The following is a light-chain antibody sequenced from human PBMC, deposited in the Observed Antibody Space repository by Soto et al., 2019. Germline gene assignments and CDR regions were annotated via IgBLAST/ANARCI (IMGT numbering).Light chain of an antibody. J-gene: IGKJ5*01. V-gene: IGKV3-20*01. Sequence: EIVLTQSPGTLPLSPGERATLSSVAGQRVSSGYLAWYQQKPGQAPRLLIYGASNRATDIPDRFSGRGSGTDFTLTISRLEPEDFAVYYCQQYGSSPPSSIFGQGTRLEI. CDR3: QQYGSSPPSSI. CDR1: QRVSSGY. CDR2: GAS.